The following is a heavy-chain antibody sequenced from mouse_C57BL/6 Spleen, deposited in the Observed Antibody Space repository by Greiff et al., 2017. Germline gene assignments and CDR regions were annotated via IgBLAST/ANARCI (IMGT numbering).Heavy chain of an antibody. Sequence: VQLKQPGAELVRPGTSVKLSCKASGYTFTSYWMHWVKQRPGQGLEWIGVIDPSDSYTNYNQKFKGKATLTVDTSSSTAYMQLSSLTSEDSAVYDCAREGAYWGQGTLVTGSA. CDR3: AREGAY. V-gene: IGHV1-59*01. J-gene: IGHJ3*01. CDR2: IDPSDSYT. CDR1: GYTFTSYW.